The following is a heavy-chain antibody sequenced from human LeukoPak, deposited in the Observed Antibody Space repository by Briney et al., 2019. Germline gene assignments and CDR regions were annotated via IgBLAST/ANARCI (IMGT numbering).Heavy chain of an antibody. V-gene: IGHV3-66*01. CDR1: GFTFTDFY. J-gene: IGHJ4*02. D-gene: IGHD6-19*01. Sequence: GGSLRLSCAASGFTFTDFYMNWVRQAPGKGLEWVSVIYSGGSTSYADSVKGRFTISRDNSKNTLYLQMNSLRADDTAVYYCARWWSSSGSWGQGTLVTVSS. CDR3: ARWWSSSGS. CDR2: IYSGGST.